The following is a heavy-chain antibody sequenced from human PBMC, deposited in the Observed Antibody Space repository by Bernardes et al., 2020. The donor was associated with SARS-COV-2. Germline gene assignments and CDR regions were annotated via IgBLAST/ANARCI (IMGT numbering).Heavy chain of an antibody. CDR2: ISGSGLVI. Sequence: LRLSCVASGFNFRYYAFGWVRQVPGNGPEWVSVISGSGLVIKSATSVRCRFTVSSDDYKTTMYMEMNDLRAEDTAIYYCAKDSTVGSSIYGVLSFDSWGQGTLVTVSS. CDR1: GFNFRYYA. V-gene: IGHV3-23*01. D-gene: IGHD3-3*01. J-gene: IGHJ4*02. CDR3: AKDSTVGSSIYGVLSFDS.